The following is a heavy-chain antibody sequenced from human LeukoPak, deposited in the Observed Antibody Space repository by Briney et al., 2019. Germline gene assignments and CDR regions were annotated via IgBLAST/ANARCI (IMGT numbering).Heavy chain of an antibody. V-gene: IGHV3-30*02. Sequence: GGSLRLSCAASGFTFSSYGMHWVRQAPGKGLGWVAFIRYDGSNKYYADSVKGRFTISRDNSKNTLYLQMNSLRAEDTAVYYCAKDRAPYYYDSSASDWGQGTLVTVCS. J-gene: IGHJ4*02. CDR2: IRYDGSNK. D-gene: IGHD3-22*01. CDR1: GFTFSSYG. CDR3: AKDRAPYYYDSSASD.